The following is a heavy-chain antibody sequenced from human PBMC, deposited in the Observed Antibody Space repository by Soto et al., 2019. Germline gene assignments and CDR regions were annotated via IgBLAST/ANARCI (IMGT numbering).Heavy chain of an antibody. V-gene: IGHV4-30-2*01. Sequence: QLQLQESGSGLVKPSQTLSLTCAVSGGSISSGGYSWSWIRQPPGKGLEWIGYIYHSGRTYYNPYLKSRATILVDSSKNQYYLKLSSVTAADTAVYYCARSIILVRGVIHNNWFDPWGQGTLVTVSA. CDR3: ARSIILVRGVIHNNWFDP. D-gene: IGHD3-10*01. CDR2: IYHSGRT. CDR1: GGSISSGGYS. J-gene: IGHJ5*02.